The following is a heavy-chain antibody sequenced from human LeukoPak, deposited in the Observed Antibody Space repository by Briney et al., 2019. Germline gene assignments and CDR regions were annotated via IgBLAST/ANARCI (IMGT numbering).Heavy chain of an antibody. CDR2: IIPIFGTA. CDR3: ARVSPTIKGSDY. Sequence: ASVKVSCKASGGTFSSYAISWVRQAPGQGLEWMGGIIPIFGTANYAQKLQGRVTMTTDTSTSTAYMELRSLRSDDTAVYYCARVSPTIKGSDYWGQGTLVTVSS. J-gene: IGHJ4*02. V-gene: IGHV1-69*05. CDR1: GGTFSSYA. D-gene: IGHD5-12*01.